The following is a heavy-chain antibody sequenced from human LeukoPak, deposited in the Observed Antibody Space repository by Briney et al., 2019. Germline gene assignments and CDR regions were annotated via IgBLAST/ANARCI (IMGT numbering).Heavy chain of an antibody. D-gene: IGHD6-19*01. CDR1: GGSFSGYY. CDR3: ARGFTGYSRGWRLPTAFDY. CDR2: INHSGST. J-gene: IGHJ4*02. V-gene: IGHV4-34*01. Sequence: SETLSLTCAVYGGSFSGYYWSWIRQPPGKGLEWIGEINHSGSTNYNPSLKRRVTISVDTSKNQFSLKLSSVTAADTAVYYCARGFTGYSRGWRLPTAFDYWGQGTLVTVSS.